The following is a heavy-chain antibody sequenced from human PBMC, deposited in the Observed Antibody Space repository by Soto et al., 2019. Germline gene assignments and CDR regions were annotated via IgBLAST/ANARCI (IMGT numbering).Heavy chain of an antibody. D-gene: IGHD3-10*01. CDR2: ISGSGGST. J-gene: IGHJ6*02. CDR3: AKDPFITMVTGPYGMDV. V-gene: IGHV3-23*01. Sequence: PGGSLRLSCAASGFTFSSYAMSWVRQAPGKGLEWVSAISGSGGSTYYADSVKGRFTISRDNSKNTLYLQMDSLRAEDTAVYYCAKDPFITMVTGPYGMDVWGQGTTVTVSS. CDR1: GFTFSSYA.